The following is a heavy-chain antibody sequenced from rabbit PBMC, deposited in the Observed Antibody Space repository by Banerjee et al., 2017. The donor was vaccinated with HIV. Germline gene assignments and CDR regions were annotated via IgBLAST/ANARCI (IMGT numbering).Heavy chain of an antibody. J-gene: IGHJ4*01. V-gene: IGHV1S45*01. Sequence: QEQLEESGGDLVKPEGSLTLTCTASGFSFSSSYYMCWVRQAPGKGLEWIGCIYGGSSGSTYYASWAKGRFTISKTSSTTVTLQMTSLTAADTATYFCARDASGSGYYFNLWGPGTLVTVS. CDR2: IYGGSSGST. D-gene: IGHD1-1*01. CDR3: ARDASGSGYYFNL. CDR1: GFSFSSSYY.